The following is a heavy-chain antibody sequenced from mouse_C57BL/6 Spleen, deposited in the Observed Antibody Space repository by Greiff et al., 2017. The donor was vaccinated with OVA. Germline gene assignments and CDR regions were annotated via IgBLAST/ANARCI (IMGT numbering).Heavy chain of an antibody. V-gene: IGHV1-54*01. CDR3: ARDYGSRGDY. D-gene: IGHD1-1*01. CDR2: INPGSGGP. J-gene: IGHJ4*01. Sequence: VQLQQSGAELVRPGTSVKVSCKASGYAFTNYLIEWVKQRPGQGLEWIGVINPGSGGPNYNEKFKGKATLTADTSSSTAYMQLSSLTSEDSAVYFCARDYGSRGDYWGQGTSVTVSS. CDR1: GYAFTNYL.